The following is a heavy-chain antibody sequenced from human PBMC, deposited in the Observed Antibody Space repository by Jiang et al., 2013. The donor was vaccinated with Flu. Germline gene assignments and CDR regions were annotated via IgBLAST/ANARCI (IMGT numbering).Heavy chain of an antibody. Sequence: GAEVKKPGASVKVSCKASGYTFTSYGISWVRQAPGQGLEWMGWISAYNGNTNYAQKLQGRVTMTTDTSTSTAYMELRSLRSDDTAVYYCARSGGPRTPYEYSSGWAAAFDYWGQGTLVTVSS. D-gene: IGHD6-19*01. V-gene: IGHV1-18*01. J-gene: IGHJ4*02. CDR2: ISAYNGNT. CDR3: ARSGGPRTPYEYSSGWAAAFDY. CDR1: GYTFTSYG.